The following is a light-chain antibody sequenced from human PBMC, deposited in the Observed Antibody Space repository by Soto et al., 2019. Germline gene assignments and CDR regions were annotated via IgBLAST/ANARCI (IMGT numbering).Light chain of an antibody. V-gene: IGKV1-39*01. CDR1: QSISTY. J-gene: IGKJ1*01. Sequence: IQMTQSPSSLSASVGDRVTITCRASQSISTYLNWYQHKPGKAPTPLIYAASTLQSGVPSRFSGSGSGTDFTLTISGLQHEDLATYDCQQYNSYPQTFGQGTKVEIK. CDR3: QQYNSYPQT. CDR2: AAS.